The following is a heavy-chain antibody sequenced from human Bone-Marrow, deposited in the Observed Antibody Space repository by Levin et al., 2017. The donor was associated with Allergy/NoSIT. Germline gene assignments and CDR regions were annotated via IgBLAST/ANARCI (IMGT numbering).Heavy chain of an antibody. CDR2: VSFDGTQT. V-gene: IGHV3-30*18. CDR3: AKAGRGRPFDY. J-gene: IGHJ4*02. D-gene: IGHD5-12*01. CDR1: GIIFNADG. Sequence: QAGGSLRLSCAASGIIFNADGVHWVRQAPGKGLEWVAVVSFDGTQTFYADSVKGRFTISRDNSKNTVYLQMSSLRDDDTAVYYCAKAGRGRPFDYWGQGTLVTVSS.